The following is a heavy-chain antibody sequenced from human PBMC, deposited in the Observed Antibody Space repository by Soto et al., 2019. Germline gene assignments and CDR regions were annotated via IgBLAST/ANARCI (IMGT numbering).Heavy chain of an antibody. D-gene: IGHD6-19*01. CDR2: ISASGRDT. Sequence: EVLLLESGGDLAQPGGSLRLSCAASGFTFANYAMSWVRQAPGKGPEWVSGISASGRDTYYADSVKDRFTISRDSSKNTLFLQMNSLRAEDTAMYYCAKGKTSGWYYFDYWGQGTLVTVSS. J-gene: IGHJ4*02. V-gene: IGHV3-23*01. CDR3: AKGKTSGWYYFDY. CDR1: GFTFANYA.